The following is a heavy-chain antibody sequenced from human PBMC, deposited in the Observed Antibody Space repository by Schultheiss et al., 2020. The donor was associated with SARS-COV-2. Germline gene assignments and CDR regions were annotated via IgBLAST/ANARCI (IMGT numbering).Heavy chain of an antibody. V-gene: IGHV1-18*01. Sequence: ASVKVSCKASVGTFDTYSFSWVRQAPGQGLEWMGWISGYNGATSYTQKFQGRVTMTTDTSTTTAYMELRSLRSDDTAVYYCARTARGRFGELFGAFDIWGQGTMVTVSS. D-gene: IGHD3-10*01. CDR3: ARTARGRFGELFGAFDI. CDR1: VGTFDTYS. CDR2: ISGYNGAT. J-gene: IGHJ3*02.